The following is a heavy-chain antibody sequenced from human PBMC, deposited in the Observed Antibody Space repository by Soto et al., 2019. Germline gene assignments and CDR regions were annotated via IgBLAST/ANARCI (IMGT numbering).Heavy chain of an antibody. CDR1: GGTFSSYT. Sequence: QVQLVQSGAEVKKPGSSVKVSCKASGGTFSSYTISWVRQAPGQGLEWMGRIIPILGIANYAQKFQGRVTITADKATSTAYMELSSLRSEDTAVYYCAGVTGGPNWFDPWGQGTLVTVSS. V-gene: IGHV1-69*02. CDR3: AGVTGGPNWFDP. CDR2: IIPILGIA. J-gene: IGHJ5*02. D-gene: IGHD4-4*01.